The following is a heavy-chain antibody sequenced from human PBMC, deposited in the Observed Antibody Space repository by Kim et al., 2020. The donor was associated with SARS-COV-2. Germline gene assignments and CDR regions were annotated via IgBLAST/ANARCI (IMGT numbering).Heavy chain of an antibody. CDR3: ARQVKEEQLVWVAAFDY. J-gene: IGHJ4*02. V-gene: IGHV4-59*08. Sequence: KSRVTISVDTSKNQFSLKLSSVTAADTAVYYCARQVKEEQLVWVAAFDYWGQGTLVTVSS. D-gene: IGHD6-13*01.